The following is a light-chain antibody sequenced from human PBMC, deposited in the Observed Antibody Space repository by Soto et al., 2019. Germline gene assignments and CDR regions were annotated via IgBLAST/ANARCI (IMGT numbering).Light chain of an antibody. J-gene: IGKJ4*01. CDR3: QQYSDWPLT. V-gene: IGKV3D-15*01. CDR2: GAS. CDR1: QSVSSN. Sequence: EIVLTQSPATLSLSPGERATLSCRASQSVSSNLAWYQQKPGQAPRLLIFGASTRATGIPARFSGSGSETEFTLTISSLQSEDFAVYYCQQYSDWPLTFGGGTKV.